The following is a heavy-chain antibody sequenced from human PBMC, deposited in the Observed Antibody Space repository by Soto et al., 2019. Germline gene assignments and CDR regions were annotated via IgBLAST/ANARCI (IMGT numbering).Heavy chain of an antibody. D-gene: IGHD2-15*01. CDR1: GYTLTELS. Sequence: GASVKVSCKVSGYTLTELSMHWVRQAPGKGLEWMGGFDPEDGETIYAQKFQGRVTMTEDTSTDTAYMELSSLRSEDTAVYYCATDLRYCSGGSCYYTPGPQHWGQGTLVTVSS. CDR3: ATDLRYCSGGSCYYTPGPQH. CDR2: FDPEDGET. V-gene: IGHV1-24*01. J-gene: IGHJ1*01.